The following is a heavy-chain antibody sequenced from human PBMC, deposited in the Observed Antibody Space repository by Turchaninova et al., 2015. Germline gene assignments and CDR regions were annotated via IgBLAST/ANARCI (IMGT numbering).Heavy chain of an antibody. CDR2: IKTKGENYAT. D-gene: IGHD6-6*01. CDR3: TRREGSSPFDD. J-gene: IGHJ4*02. Sequence: GGGFVQPGGSLRLSCAASGFTFSGSDVHWVRQASGQGLEWVGRIKTKGENYATAYGASVRGRFIISRDDSKDMAYLQMNSLKIDDTALYYCTRREGSSPFDDWGQGTLVTVSS. CDR1: GFTFSGSD. V-gene: IGHV3-73*01.